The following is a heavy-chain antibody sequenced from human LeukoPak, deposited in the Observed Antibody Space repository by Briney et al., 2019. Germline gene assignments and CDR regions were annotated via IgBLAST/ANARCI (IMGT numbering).Heavy chain of an antibody. Sequence: ASVKVSCKASGYTFTSYDINWVRQATGQGLEWMGWMNPNSGNTGYAQKFQGRVTMTRNTSISTAYMELSSLRSEDTAVYYCARGKLITIFGVVITSNWFDPWGQGTPVTVSS. CDR1: GYTFTSYD. J-gene: IGHJ5*02. D-gene: IGHD3-3*01. CDR2: MNPNSGNT. CDR3: ARGKLITIFGVVITSNWFDP. V-gene: IGHV1-8*01.